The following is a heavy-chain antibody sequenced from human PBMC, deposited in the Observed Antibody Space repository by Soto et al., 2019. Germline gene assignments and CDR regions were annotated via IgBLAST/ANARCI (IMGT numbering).Heavy chain of an antibody. Sequence: SETLSLTFTVSGGSISSGGYSCTWIRQSPGKGLERIGYTYQSGSAYYNPYLKSRVTISVDRSKNQFSLNLTSVTAADTAVYYCARDYYGMDVWGQGTTLTVSS. CDR1: GGSISSGGYS. CDR3: ARDYYGMDV. V-gene: IGHV4-30-2*06. J-gene: IGHJ6*02. CDR2: TYQSGSA.